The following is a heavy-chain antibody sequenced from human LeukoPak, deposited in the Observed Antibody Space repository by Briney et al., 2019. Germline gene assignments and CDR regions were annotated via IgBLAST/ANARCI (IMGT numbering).Heavy chain of an antibody. J-gene: IGHJ4*02. V-gene: IGHV1-69*05. CDR2: IIPIFGTA. D-gene: IGHD1-7*01. CDR1: GGTFSSYA. Sequence: SVKVSCKASGGTFSSYAISWVRQAPGQGIERLGGIIPIFGTANYAQKFQGRVTITTDEPTSTAYMELSSLRSEYTAVYYCARGRDWNYAHFDYWGQGTLVTVSS. CDR3: ARGRDWNYAHFDY.